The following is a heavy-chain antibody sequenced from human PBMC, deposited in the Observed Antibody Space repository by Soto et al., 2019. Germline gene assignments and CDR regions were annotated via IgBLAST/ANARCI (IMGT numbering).Heavy chain of an antibody. Sequence: GVSLIVSCASSGFTFSSYAMSWVRQAPGKGLEWVSAISGSGGNTYYADSVKGRFTISRDNSKKTVYLQMNSLRAEDTAVYYCAKVPGIEVPYFDDCGQGNMVTV. J-gene: IGHJ4*02. CDR3: AKVPGIEVPYFDD. CDR1: GFTFSSYA. V-gene: IGHV3-23*01. D-gene: IGHD6-19*01. CDR2: ISGSGGNT.